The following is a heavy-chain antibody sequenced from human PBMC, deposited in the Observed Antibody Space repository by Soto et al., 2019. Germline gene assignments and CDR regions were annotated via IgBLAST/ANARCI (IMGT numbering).Heavy chain of an antibody. CDR1: GGSFSGYY. CDR2: INHSGST. V-gene: IGHV4-34*01. D-gene: IGHD2-15*01. Sequence: QVQLQQWGAGLLKPSETLSLTCAVYGGSFSGYYWSWIRQPPGKGLEWIGEINHSGSTNYNPSLKSRVTRSVDTSKNQFSLKLSSVTAADTAVYYCARVLGGSCRYNLFDPWGQGTLVTVSS. CDR3: ARVLGGSCRYNLFDP. J-gene: IGHJ5*02.